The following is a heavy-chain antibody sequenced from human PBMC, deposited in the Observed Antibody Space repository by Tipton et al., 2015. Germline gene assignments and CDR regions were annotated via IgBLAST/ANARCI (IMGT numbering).Heavy chain of an antibody. V-gene: IGHV4-30-4*01. J-gene: IGHJ5*02. CDR1: GGSISSGDFY. Sequence: TLSLTCTVSGGSISSGDFYWSWVRQPPGKGLEWIGYIYYNGNTYYNPSLKSRVTMSVDRSENQFSLKVSSVTDADTAVYYCARVRCKPYCSSAAYKEFDTWGQGTLVTVSS. CDR2: IYYNGNT. D-gene: IGHD2-2*01. CDR3: ARVRCKPYCSSAAYKEFDT.